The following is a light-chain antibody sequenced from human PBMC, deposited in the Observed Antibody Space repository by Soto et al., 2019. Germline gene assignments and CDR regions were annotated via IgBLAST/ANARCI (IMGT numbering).Light chain of an antibody. V-gene: IGKV1-39*01. CDR3: QQSYGSPVT. J-gene: IGKJ2*01. Sequence: DIQMTQSPSSLSASVGDRVTITCRASQSISSYLNWYQQKPGKAPKLLIYAASSLQSGVPSRFSGSGSGTDFSLTISSLQPEDSATYYCQQSYGSPVTFGQGTKVDIK. CDR2: AAS. CDR1: QSISSY.